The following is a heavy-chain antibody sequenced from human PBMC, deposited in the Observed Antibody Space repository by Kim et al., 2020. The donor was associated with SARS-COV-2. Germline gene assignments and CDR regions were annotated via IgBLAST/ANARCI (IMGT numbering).Heavy chain of an antibody. CDR1: GFSFSDHY. CDR2: TRNKANSYTT. Sequence: GGSLRLSCAASGFSFSDHYMDWVRQAPGKGLEWVGRTRNKANSYTTEYAASVKGRFTISRDDSKNSLFLQMNSLKTEDTAVYYCARGKRLSYWYFDLWGRGTLVTVSS. J-gene: IGHJ2*01. CDR3: ARGKRLSYWYFDL. V-gene: IGHV3-72*01.